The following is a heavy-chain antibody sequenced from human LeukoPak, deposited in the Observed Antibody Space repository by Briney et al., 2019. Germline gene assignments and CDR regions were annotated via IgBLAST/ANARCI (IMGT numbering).Heavy chain of an antibody. V-gene: IGHV3-30*18. CDR2: ISYDGSNK. Sequence: GRSLRLSCAASGFTFCSYGMHCVRQAPAKGLEWVAVISYDGSNKYYADSVKGRFTISRDNSKNTLYLQMNSLRAEDTAVYYCANLPHYYGSGSYYNVDYWGQGTLVTVSS. J-gene: IGHJ4*02. CDR3: ANLPHYYGSGSYYNVDY. D-gene: IGHD3-10*01. CDR1: GFTFCSYG.